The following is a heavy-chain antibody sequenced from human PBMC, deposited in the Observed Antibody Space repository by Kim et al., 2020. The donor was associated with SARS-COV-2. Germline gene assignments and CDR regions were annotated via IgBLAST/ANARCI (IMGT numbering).Heavy chain of an antibody. CDR3: ARVAITMIVVVN. Sequence: YYTPSLKSRVTISVDTSKNQFSLKLSSVTAADTAVYYCARVAITMIVVVNWGQGTLVTVSS. V-gene: IGHV4-39*07. J-gene: IGHJ4*02. D-gene: IGHD3-22*01.